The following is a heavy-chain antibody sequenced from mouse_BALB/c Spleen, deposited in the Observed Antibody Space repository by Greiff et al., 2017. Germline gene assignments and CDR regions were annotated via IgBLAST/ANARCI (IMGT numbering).Heavy chain of an antibody. CDR1: GYTFTDYE. CDR2: IDPETGGT. CDR3: TRERYYGSSPGLAY. Sequence: QVQLKESGAELVRPGASVTLSCKASGYTFTDYEMHWVKQTPVHGLEWIGAIDPETGGTAYNQKFKGKATLTADKSSSTAYMELRSLTSEDSAVYYCTRERYYGSSPGLAYWGQGTLVTVSA. J-gene: IGHJ3*01. D-gene: IGHD1-1*01. V-gene: IGHV1-15*01.